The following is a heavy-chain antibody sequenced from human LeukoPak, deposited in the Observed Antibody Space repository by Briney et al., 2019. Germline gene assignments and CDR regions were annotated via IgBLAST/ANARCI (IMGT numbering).Heavy chain of an antibody. V-gene: IGHV3-30-3*01. CDR1: GFTFSTYT. D-gene: IGHD6-13*01. CDR2: ISYDASNT. Sequence: GGSLRFSCAASGFTFSTYTMHWVRQAPGKGLEWVAVISYDASNTYYADSVKGRFTISRDNSKNTLYLQMNSLRAEDTAVYYCAKDFGSGRIAAAGIDYWGQGTLVTVSS. J-gene: IGHJ4*02. CDR3: AKDFGSGRIAAAGIDY.